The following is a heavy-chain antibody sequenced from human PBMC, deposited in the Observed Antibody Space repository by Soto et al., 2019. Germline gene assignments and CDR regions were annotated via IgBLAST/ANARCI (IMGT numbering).Heavy chain of an antibody. V-gene: IGHV3-20*01. CDR2: INWNGGST. D-gene: IGHD3-9*01. CDR3: ARRGLDDILTGYYNDYYYYYMDV. J-gene: IGHJ6*03. CDR1: GFTFDDYG. Sequence: GGSLRLSCAASGFTFDDYGMSWVRQAPGKGLEWVSGINWNGGSTGYADSVKGRFTISRDNAKNSLYLQMNSLRAEDTALYHCARRGLDDILTGYYNDYYYYYMDVWGKGTTVTVSS.